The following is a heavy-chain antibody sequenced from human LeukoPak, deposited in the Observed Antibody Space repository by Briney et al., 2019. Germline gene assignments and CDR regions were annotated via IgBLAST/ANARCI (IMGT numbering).Heavy chain of an antibody. D-gene: IGHD3-10*01. CDR1: GGSFSGYY. V-gene: IGHV4-34*01. CDR3: ARVIGGSGSYLGYYYYYGMDV. J-gene: IGHJ6*02. Sequence: SETLSLTCAVYGGSFSGYYWRWIRQPPGKGLEWIGEINHSGSTNYNPSLKSRVTISVDTSKNHSTLKLSSVTAADTAVYYCARVIGGSGSYLGYYYYYGMDVWGQGTTVTVS. CDR2: INHSGST.